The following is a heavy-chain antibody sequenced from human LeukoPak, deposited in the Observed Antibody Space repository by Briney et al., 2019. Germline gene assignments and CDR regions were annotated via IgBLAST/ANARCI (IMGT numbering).Heavy chain of an antibody. D-gene: IGHD3-22*01. J-gene: IGHJ1*01. V-gene: IGHV1-2*02. Sequence: ASVKVSCKASGYTFTGYYMHWVRQAPGQGLEWMGWINPNSGGTNYAQKFQGRVTMTRDTSISTAYMELSGLRSDDTAVYYCARAFGDYYDSSAHMYCLQHRDQGTLVTVSS. CDR3: ARAFGDYYDSSAHMYCLQH. CDR1: GYTFTGYY. CDR2: INPNSGGT.